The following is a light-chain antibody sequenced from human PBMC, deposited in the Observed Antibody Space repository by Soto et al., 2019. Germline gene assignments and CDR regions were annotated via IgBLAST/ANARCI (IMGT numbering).Light chain of an antibody. CDR2: GAS. J-gene: IGKJ1*01. V-gene: IGKV3-20*01. Sequence: EIVLTQSPGTLSLSPRERATLSCRASQSVSNNYLAWYQHRPGQAPRLLIYGASTRAPGIPDRLSGSGSGTDFTLTISRLEPEDFAVYYCQQYAASPRTFGQGTQVEV. CDR3: QQYAASPRT. CDR1: QSVSNNY.